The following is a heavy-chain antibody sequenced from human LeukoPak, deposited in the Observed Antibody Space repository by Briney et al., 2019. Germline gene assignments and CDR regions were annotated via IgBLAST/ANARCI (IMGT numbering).Heavy chain of an antibody. CDR1: GGSISSYY. CDR2: IYYSGST. Sequence: KPSETLSLTCTVSGGSISSYYWSWIRQPPGKGLEWIGYIYYSGSTNYNPSLKSRVTISVDTSKNQFSLKLNSVTAADTAVCYCARDSRYYDSSGYYQAQNFDYWGQGTLVTVSS. V-gene: IGHV4-59*12. D-gene: IGHD3-22*01. CDR3: ARDSRYYDSSGYYQAQNFDY. J-gene: IGHJ4*02.